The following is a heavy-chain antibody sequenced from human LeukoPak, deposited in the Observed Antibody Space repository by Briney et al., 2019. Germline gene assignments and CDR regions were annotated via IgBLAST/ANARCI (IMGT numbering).Heavy chain of an antibody. CDR2: INHSGST. CDR1: GGSFSGYY. J-gene: IGHJ4*02. D-gene: IGHD2-21*02. CDR3: AGGALYCGGDCYDY. Sequence: RSSETLSLTCAVYGGSFSGYYWSWIRQPPGKGLEWIGEINHSGSTNYNPSLKSRVTISVDTSKNQFSLKLSSVTAADTAVYYCAGGALYCGGDCYDYWGQGTLVTVSS. V-gene: IGHV4-34*01.